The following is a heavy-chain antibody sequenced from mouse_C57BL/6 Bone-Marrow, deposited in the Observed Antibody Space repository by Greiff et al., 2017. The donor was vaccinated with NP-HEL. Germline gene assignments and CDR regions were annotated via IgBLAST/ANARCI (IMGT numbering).Heavy chain of an antibody. D-gene: IGHD5-5*01. CDR1: GFSFNNYA. J-gene: IGHJ3*01. CDR3: VRHTLRYLAWFAY. V-gene: IGHV10-1*01. CDR2: IRSNSNNYAT. Sequence: EVQLVESGGGLVQPKGSLKLSCAASGFSFNNYAMNWVRQAPGKGLEWVARIRSNSNNYATYYADSVKDRFTISRDESESMLYMQMNNWNAEDTAMYCYVRHTLRYLAWFAYWGQGTLVTVSA.